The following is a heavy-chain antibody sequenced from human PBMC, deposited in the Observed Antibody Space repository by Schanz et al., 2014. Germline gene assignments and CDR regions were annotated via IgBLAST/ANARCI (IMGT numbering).Heavy chain of an antibody. CDR2: IIPILGIA. CDR3: ARNIIATARAYDI. D-gene: IGHD6-13*01. Sequence: QVQLVQSGAEVKKPGASVKVSCKASGYTFSSYGITWVRQAPGQGLEWMGRIIPILGIANYAQKFQGRVTMTTDTSTSTSYMELRSLRSDDTAVYYCARNIIATARAYDIWGQGTMVTVSS. J-gene: IGHJ3*02. CDR1: GYTFSSYG. V-gene: IGHV1-18*01.